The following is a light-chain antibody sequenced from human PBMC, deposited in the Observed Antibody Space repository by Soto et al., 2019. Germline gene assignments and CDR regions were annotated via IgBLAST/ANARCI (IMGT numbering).Light chain of an antibody. V-gene: IGKV1-39*01. Sequence: DIQMTQSPFSLSASVGDRVTITCRASQSISSYLNWYQQKPGKPPKLLIYAAVSLQSGVPSRFSGSGSGTDFTLTISSLQPEDFATYFCQQSYRSPHTFGQGTKVDIK. CDR3: QQSYRSPHT. J-gene: IGKJ1*01. CDR1: QSISSY. CDR2: AAV.